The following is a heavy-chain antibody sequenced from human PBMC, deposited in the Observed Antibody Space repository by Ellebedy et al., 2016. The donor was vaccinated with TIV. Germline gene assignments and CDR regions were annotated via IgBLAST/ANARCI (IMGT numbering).Heavy chain of an antibody. CDR1: GFTFTSFG. CDR3: ARVGWGYSGGEDF. Sequence: ASVKVSCKASGFTFTSFGMSWVRQAPGQGLEWLGWISVDNGKTNYAQTLQGRVTMNTDTSPSTAYMELRSLRTDDTAVYYCARVGWGYSGGEDFWGQGTLVTVSS. CDR2: ISVDNGKT. D-gene: IGHD2-21*01. J-gene: IGHJ4*02. V-gene: IGHV1-18*04.